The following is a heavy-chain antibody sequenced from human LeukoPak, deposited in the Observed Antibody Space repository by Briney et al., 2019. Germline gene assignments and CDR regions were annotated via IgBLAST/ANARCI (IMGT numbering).Heavy chain of an antibody. Sequence: GGSLRLSCAASGFTFSAYSMSWVRQAPGKGLEWVSFISPTSDIVFYADSVKGRFTISRDNAKNTLFLQMNSLRDDDTAVYYCVRGVGVSRFNYFDPWGQGTLVVVSS. J-gene: IGHJ5*02. CDR3: VRGVGVSRFNYFDP. CDR1: GFTFSAYS. D-gene: IGHD5-24*01. CDR2: ISPTSDIV. V-gene: IGHV3-48*02.